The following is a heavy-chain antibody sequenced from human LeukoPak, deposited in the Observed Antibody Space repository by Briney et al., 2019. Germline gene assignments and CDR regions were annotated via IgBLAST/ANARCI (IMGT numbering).Heavy chain of an antibody. CDR2: ISSSSSTI. CDR1: GFTFSSYS. CDR3: ARVTHYYDSSGFRYYYYMDV. D-gene: IGHD3-22*01. Sequence: PGGSLRLSCAASGFTFSSYSMNWVRQAPGKGLEWVSYISSSSSTIYYADSVKGRFTISRDNAKNSLYLQMNSLRAEDTAVYYCARVTHYYDSSGFRYYYYMDVWGKGATVTVSS. J-gene: IGHJ6*03. V-gene: IGHV3-48*01.